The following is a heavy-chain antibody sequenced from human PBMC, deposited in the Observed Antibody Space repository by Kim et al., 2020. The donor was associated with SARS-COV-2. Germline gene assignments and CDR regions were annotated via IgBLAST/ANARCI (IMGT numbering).Heavy chain of an antibody. CDR1: GFTFSSYA. D-gene: IGHD4-17*01. V-gene: IGHV3-30*04. Sequence: GGSLRLSCAASGFTFSSYAMHWVRQAPGKGLEWVAVISYDGSNKYYADSVKGRFTISRDNSKNTLYLQMNSLRAEDTAVYYCAGGTTVVTRSADPWGQGT. CDR2: ISYDGSNK. CDR3: AGGTTVVTRSADP. J-gene: IGHJ5*02.